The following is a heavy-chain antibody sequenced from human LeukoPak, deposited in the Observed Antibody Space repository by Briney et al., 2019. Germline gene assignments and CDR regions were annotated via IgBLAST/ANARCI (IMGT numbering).Heavy chain of an antibody. CDR1: GGSISSSSYY. D-gene: IGHD5-12*01. CDR3: ARGWLYFDY. V-gene: IGHV4-39*01. J-gene: IGHJ4*02. Sequence: SETLSLTCTVSGGSISSSSYYWGWIRQPPGKGLEWIGSIYYTRSTYYNPSLKSRVTISVDTSKNQFSLKLTSVTAADTAVYYCARGWLYFDYWGQGTLSPSPQ. CDR2: IYYTRST.